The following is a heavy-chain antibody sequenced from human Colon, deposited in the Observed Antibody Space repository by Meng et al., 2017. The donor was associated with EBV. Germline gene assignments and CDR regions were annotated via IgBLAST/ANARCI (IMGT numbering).Heavy chain of an antibody. CDR1: GGTIRIGNHY. D-gene: IGHD4-17*01. J-gene: IGHJ2*01. CDR2: IYYSGST. Sequence: GQLQKRGQGLVSPSQTRSLTVTVSGGTIRIGNHYWSWIRQHPGKGLEYIGYIYYSGSTYYNPSLKSRVIISVDTSKNQFSLRLNSVTAADTAVYYCASLYGDSSVWYLDLWGRGTLVTVSS. CDR3: ASLYGDSSVWYLDL. V-gene: IGHV4-31*02.